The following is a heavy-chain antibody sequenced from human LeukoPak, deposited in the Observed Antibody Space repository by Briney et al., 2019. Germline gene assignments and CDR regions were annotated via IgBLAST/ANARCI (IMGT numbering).Heavy chain of an antibody. CDR2: IYYSGST. J-gene: IGHJ3*02. V-gene: IGHV4-59*01. Sequence: PSETLSLTCTVSGGSISSYYWSWIRQPSGKGLEWIGYIYYSGSTNYNPSLKSRVTISVDTSKNQFSLKLSSVTAADTAVYYCAREGGPDYGDAFDIWGQGTMVTVSS. D-gene: IGHD4-17*01. CDR3: AREGGPDYGDAFDI. CDR1: GGSISSYY.